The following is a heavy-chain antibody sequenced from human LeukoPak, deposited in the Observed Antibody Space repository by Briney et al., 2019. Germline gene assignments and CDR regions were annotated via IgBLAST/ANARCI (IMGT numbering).Heavy chain of an antibody. D-gene: IGHD4-11*01. J-gene: IGHJ2*01. CDR1: GGSISSYY. Sequence: SETLSLTCTVSGGSISSYYWSWIRQPPGKGLEWIGYIYYSGSTNYNPSLKSRVTISVDTSKNQFSLKLSSVIAADTAVYYCARGRLHGYWYFDLWGRGTLVTVSS. V-gene: IGHV4-59*01. CDR3: ARGRLHGYWYFDL. CDR2: IYYSGST.